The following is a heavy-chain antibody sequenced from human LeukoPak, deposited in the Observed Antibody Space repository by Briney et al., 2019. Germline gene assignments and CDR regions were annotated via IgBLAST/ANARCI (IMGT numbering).Heavy chain of an antibody. J-gene: IGHJ5*02. D-gene: IGHD1-26*01. Sequence: PGGSLRLSCAASGFTFTTYWMSWVRQAPGKGLEWVSYISSSGSTIYYADSVKGRFTISSDNAKNSLYLQMNSLRAEDTAVYYCARAGSGRSPDWFDPWGQGTLVTVSS. CDR3: ARAGSGRSPDWFDP. CDR2: ISSSGSTI. CDR1: GFTFTTYW. V-gene: IGHV3-48*04.